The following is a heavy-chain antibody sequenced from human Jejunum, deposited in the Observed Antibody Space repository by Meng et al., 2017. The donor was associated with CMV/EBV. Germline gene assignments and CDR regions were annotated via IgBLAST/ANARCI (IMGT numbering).Heavy chain of an antibody. CDR3: ARENDYTNYFDS. Sequence: AASGFTFSTYAMHWVRQAPGKGLEWVAVISYDGSNKYYADSVKGRFTISRDNSKNTVYLQMNSLRREDTAVYFCARENDYTNYFDSWGRGTLVTVSS. D-gene: IGHD4-11*01. CDR2: ISYDGSNK. J-gene: IGHJ4*02. CDR1: GFTFSTYA. V-gene: IGHV3-30-3*01.